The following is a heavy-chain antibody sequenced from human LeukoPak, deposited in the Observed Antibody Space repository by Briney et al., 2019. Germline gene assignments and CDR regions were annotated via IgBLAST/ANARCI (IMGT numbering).Heavy chain of an antibody. CDR1: GGSISSYY. V-gene: IGHV4-59*08. CDR3: ARRPLGTRTAFDY. Sequence: PSETLSLTCTVSGGSISSYYWSWIRQPPGKGLEWIGYIYYSGSTNYNPSLKSRVTISVDTSKNQFSLKLSSVTAADTAVYYCARRPLGTRTAFDYWGQGTLVTVSS. J-gene: IGHJ4*02. D-gene: IGHD1-1*01. CDR2: IYYSGST.